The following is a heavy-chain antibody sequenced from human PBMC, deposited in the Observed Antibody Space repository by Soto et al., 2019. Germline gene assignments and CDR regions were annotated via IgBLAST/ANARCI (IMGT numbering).Heavy chain of an antibody. Sequence: GASVKVSCKASGGTFSSYAISWVRQAPGQGLEWMGGIIPIFGTTNYAQKFQGRVTITADVSTSTAYMELSSLRSEDTAVYFCASVIDGDGYHLALLAYCGQGTLVPGSS. CDR3: ASVIDGDGYHLALLAY. CDR2: IIPIFGTT. D-gene: IGHD5-12*01. J-gene: IGHJ1*01. CDR1: GGTFSSYA. V-gene: IGHV1-69*13.